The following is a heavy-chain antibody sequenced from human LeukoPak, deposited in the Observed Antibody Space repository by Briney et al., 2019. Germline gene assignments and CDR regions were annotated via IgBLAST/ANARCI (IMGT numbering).Heavy chain of an antibody. Sequence: SETLSLTCTVSGGSISSYYWSWIRQPPGKGLEWIGYIYYSGSTNYNPSLKSRVTISVDTSKNQFSLKLSSVTAADTAVYYCASTGYSSGWYVYYFDYWGQGTLVTVSS. CDR3: ASTGYSSGWYVYYFDY. J-gene: IGHJ4*02. CDR2: IYYSGST. D-gene: IGHD6-19*01. CDR1: GGSISSYY. V-gene: IGHV4-59*08.